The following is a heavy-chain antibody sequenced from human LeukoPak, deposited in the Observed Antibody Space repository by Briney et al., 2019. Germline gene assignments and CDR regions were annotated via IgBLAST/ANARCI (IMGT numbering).Heavy chain of an antibody. CDR1: GYSFTSYW. V-gene: IGHV5-51*01. D-gene: IGHD2-2*01. CDR2: IYPGDSDA. Sequence: GESLKISCKGSGYSFTSYWIGWVRQMPGKGLEWMGIIYPGDSDARYSPSFQGQVTISADKSISTAYLQWSSLKASDTAMYYCARHCSSTSCPLGFDPWGQGTLVTVSS. CDR3: ARHCSSTSCPLGFDP. J-gene: IGHJ5*02.